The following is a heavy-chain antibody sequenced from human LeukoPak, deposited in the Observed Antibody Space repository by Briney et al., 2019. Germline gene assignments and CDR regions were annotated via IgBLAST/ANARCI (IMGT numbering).Heavy chain of an antibody. CDR2: ISSSSTYK. Sequence: GGSLRLSCAASGFTFSRYSMNWVRQAPGKGLEWVASISSSSTYKYYADSVKGRFTISRDNARSSLFLQTDSLRAEDTAVYYCARDKWEQSPNFDYWGQGTLVTVSS. J-gene: IGHJ4*02. CDR1: GFTFSRYS. CDR3: ARDKWEQSPNFDY. V-gene: IGHV3-21*01. D-gene: IGHD1-26*01.